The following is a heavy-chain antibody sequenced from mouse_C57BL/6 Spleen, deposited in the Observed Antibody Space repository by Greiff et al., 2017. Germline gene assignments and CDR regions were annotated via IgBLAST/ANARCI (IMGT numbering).Heavy chain of an antibody. V-gene: IGHV1-61*01. J-gene: IGHJ4*01. Sequence: VQLQQPGAELVRPGSSVKLFCKASCYTFTSYWMVWVKQRPGQCLEWIGNIYPSDSETHYNQKFKDKATLTVDKSSSTAYMPLISLTSEDSAVYYCERSGRGADAMDYWGQGTSDTVTS. D-gene: IGHD3-1*01. CDR2: IYPSDSET. CDR1: CYTFTSYW. CDR3: ERSGRGADAMDY.